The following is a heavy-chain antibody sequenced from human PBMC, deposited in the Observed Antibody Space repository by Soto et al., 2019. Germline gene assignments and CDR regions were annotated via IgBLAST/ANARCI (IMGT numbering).Heavy chain of an antibody. CDR1: GFSLSTNGVG. V-gene: IGHV2-5*02. CDR3: AFGQSSSWNAMYV. CDR2: IYWDDDK. Sequence: QITLKESGPTLVKPTQTLTLTCTFSGFSLSTNGVGVGWIRQPPGKALEWLAVIYWDDDKRYCPTLKSRLTITNDTPKNQMVLTMTNMDLLDTATYYCAFGQSSSWNAMYVLGQGTTVTVSS. J-gene: IGHJ6*02. D-gene: IGHD6-13*01.